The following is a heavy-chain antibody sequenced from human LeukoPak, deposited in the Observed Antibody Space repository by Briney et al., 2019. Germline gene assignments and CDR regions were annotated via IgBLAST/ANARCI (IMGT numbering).Heavy chain of an antibody. D-gene: IGHD1-1*01. V-gene: IGHV3-33*01. J-gene: IGHJ3*02. CDR1: GFTFSSYG. CDR2: IWYDGSNK. CDR3: ARGGNWNDYAFDI. Sequence: GGSLRLSCAASGFTFSSYGMHWVRQAPGKGLEWVAVIWYDGSNKYYADSVKGRFTISRDNSKNTLYLQVNSLRAEDTAVYYCARGGNWNDYAFDIWGQGTMVTVSS.